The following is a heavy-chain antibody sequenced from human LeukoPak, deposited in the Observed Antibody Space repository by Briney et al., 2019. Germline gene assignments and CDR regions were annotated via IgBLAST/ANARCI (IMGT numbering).Heavy chain of an antibody. CDR3: ARGSRTIVTTKFARGHYMDV. CDR1: GFTFSSYG. Sequence: PGGSLRLSCAASGFTFSSYGMHWVRQAPGKGLEWVAFIRYDGSNKYYADSVKGRFTISRDNSKNTLCLQMNSLRAEDTAVYYSARGSRTIVTTKFARGHYMDVWGKGTTVTVSS. J-gene: IGHJ6*03. D-gene: IGHD5-12*01. V-gene: IGHV3-30*02. CDR2: IRYDGSNK.